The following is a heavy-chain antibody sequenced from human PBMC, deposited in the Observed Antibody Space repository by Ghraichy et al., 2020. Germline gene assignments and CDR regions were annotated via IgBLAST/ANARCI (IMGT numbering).Heavy chain of an antibody. J-gene: IGHJ3*02. CDR1: GGTFSSYA. D-gene: IGHD1-26*01. CDR3: ARNFPSIVGAAFDI. V-gene: IGHV1-69*13. CDR2: IIPIFGTA. Sequence: SVKVSCKASGGTFSSYAISWVRQAPGQGLEWMGGIIPIFGTANYAQKFQGRVTITADESTSTAYMELSSLRSEDTAVYYCARNFPSIVGAAFDIWGQGTMVTVSS.